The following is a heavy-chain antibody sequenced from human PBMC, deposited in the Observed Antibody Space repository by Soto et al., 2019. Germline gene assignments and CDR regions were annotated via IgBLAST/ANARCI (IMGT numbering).Heavy chain of an antibody. Sequence: QVQLVQSGAEVKKPGASVKVSCKASGYTFTSYYMHWVRQAPGQGLEWMGIINPSGGSTSYAQKFQGRVTMTRDTSTSTVYMELSSLRSEDTDVYYCARDPGGWFPDYWGQGTLVTVSS. CDR1: GYTFTSYY. J-gene: IGHJ4*02. CDR2: INPSGGST. D-gene: IGHD2-15*01. CDR3: ARDPGGWFPDY. V-gene: IGHV1-46*03.